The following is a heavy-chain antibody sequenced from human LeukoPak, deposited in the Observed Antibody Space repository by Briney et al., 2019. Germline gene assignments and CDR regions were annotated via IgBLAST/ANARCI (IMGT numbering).Heavy chain of an antibody. CDR1: GYTFSNYG. D-gene: IGHD5-12*01. CDR2: ISVYNGNT. J-gene: IGHJ4*02. V-gene: IGHV1-18*01. CDR3: ARDEGSGYDSLDY. Sequence: ASVKVSCKASGYTFSNYGFSWVRQAPGQGLEWMGWISVYNGNTNYAQKFQGRVTMTTDTSTRTAFMELRSLRSDDTAVYFCARDEGSGYDSLDYRGQGTLVTVSS.